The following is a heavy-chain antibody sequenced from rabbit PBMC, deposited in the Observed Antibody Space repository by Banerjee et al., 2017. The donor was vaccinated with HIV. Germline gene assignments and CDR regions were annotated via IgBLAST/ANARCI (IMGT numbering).Heavy chain of an antibody. J-gene: IGHJ3*01. CDR1: GFSFSSGYD. CDR2: IYVGSGGYT. V-gene: IGHV1S40*01. D-gene: IGHD1-1*01. CDR3: ARRGGDITYYGCDL. Sequence: QSLEESGGGLVKPGASLTLTCKASGFSFSSGYDLCWVRQAPGKGLEWIGCIYVGSGGYTYYASWAKGRFTISRTSSTTVTLQMTSLTAADTATYFCARRGGDITYYGCDLWGQGTLVTVS.